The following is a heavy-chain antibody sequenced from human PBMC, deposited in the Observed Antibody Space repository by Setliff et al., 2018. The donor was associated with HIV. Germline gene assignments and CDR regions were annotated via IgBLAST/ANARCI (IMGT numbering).Heavy chain of an antibody. CDR3: ARGGSGSPFDY. Sequence: SETLSLTCTVSGGSISSESYYWNWIRQPAGKGLEHIGHIYTGGSTNYNPSLKSRVTISVDTSKNQFSLKLSSVTAADTAVYYCARGGSGSPFDYWGQGTLVTVSS. CDR1: GGSISSESYY. V-gene: IGHV4-61*09. J-gene: IGHJ4*02. CDR2: IYTGGST. D-gene: IGHD1-26*01.